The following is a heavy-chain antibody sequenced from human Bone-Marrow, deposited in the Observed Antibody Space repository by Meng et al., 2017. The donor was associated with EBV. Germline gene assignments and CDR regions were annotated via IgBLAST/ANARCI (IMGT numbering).Heavy chain of an antibody. V-gene: IGHV4-39*07. J-gene: IGHJ4*02. CDR3: ARVSVGATFFDY. Sequence: QLPLPESCPGLVKPSETLSLTCTVSGGSISSSSYYWGWIRQPPGKGLEWIGSIYYSGSTYYNPSLKSRVTISVDTSKNQFSLKLSSVTAADTAVYYCARVSVGATFFDYWGQGTLVTVSS. D-gene: IGHD1-26*01. CDR1: GGSISSSSYY. CDR2: IYYSGST.